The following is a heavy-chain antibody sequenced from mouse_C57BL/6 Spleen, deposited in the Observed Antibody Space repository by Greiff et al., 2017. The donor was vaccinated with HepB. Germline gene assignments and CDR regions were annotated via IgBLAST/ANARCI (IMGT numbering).Heavy chain of an antibody. CDR3: TRYDPGYFDY. CDR2: IDPETGGT. J-gene: IGHJ2*01. V-gene: IGHV1-15*01. CDR1: GYTFTDYE. Sequence: LVESGAELVRPGASVTLSCKASGYTFTDYEMHWVKQTPVHGLEWIGAIDPETGGTAYNQKFKGKAILTADKSSSTAYMELRSLTSEDSAVYYCTRYDPGYFDYWGQGTTLTVSS. D-gene: IGHD2-3*01.